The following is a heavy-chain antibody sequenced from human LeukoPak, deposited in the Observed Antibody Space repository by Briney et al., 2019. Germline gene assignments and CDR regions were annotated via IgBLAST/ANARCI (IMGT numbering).Heavy chain of an antibody. D-gene: IGHD3-22*01. CDR3: ARQYYHSSGYYYGKIRYFDY. Sequence: SETLSLTCTVTGGSISSRSYYWGCIRQPPGKGLEWIGSIYYSGSTYYNPSLKSRVTISVDTSKNQFSLKLSSVTAADTAVYYCARQYYHSSGYYYGKIRYFDYWGQGTLVTVSS. J-gene: IGHJ4*02. CDR2: IYYSGST. CDR1: GGSISSRSYY. V-gene: IGHV4-39*01.